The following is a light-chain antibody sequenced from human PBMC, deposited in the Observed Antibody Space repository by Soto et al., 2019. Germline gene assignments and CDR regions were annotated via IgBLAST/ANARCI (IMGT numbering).Light chain of an antibody. CDR1: SSNIGGNS. J-gene: IGLJ1*01. V-gene: IGLV1-51*01. CDR3: GSWDSSLSAYV. Sequence: QSVLTQPPSVSAAPGQKVTISCSGSSSNIGGNSVSWYQQLPGTAPKLLIYDDDTRPSGIPDRFSGSKSGTSATLGITGFQTGDEADYYCGSWDSSLSAYVFATGTKV. CDR2: DDD.